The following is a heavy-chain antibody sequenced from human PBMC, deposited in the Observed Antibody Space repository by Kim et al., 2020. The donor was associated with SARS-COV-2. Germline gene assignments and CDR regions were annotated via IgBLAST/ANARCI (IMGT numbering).Heavy chain of an antibody. J-gene: IGHJ4*02. V-gene: IGHV3-11*01. Sequence: GGSLRLSCAASGFTFSDYYMGWIRQAPGMGLEWVSYISTTGSIYYADSVKGRFTISRDNAKNSLYLQMNGLRTEDTAVYYCAKDIVAPGLFFDYWGQGTLVTLSS. CDR1: GFTFSDYY. D-gene: IGHD6-13*01. CDR3: AKDIVAPGLFFDY. CDR2: ISTTGSI.